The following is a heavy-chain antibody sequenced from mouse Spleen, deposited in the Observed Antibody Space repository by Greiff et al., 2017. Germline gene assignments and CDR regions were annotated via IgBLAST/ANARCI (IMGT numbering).Heavy chain of an antibody. CDR3: TRDRWDGR. V-gene: IGHV1-15*01. CDR2: IDPETGGT. Sequence: VQLQQSGAELVRPGASVTLSCKASGYTFTDYEMHWVKQTPVHGLEWIGAIDPETGGTAYNQKFKGKAILTADKSSSTAYMELRSLTSEDSAVYYCTRDRWDGRWGQGTLVTVSA. D-gene: IGHD2-14*01. J-gene: IGHJ3*02. CDR1: GYTFTDYE.